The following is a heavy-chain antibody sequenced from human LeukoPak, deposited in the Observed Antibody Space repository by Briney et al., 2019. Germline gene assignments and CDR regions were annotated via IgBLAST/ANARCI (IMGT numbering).Heavy chain of an antibody. CDR2: IYLGDSDT. V-gene: IGHV5-51*01. CDR1: GYSFTSYW. Sequence: GESLKISCKGSGYSFTSYWSGWARQMPGKGLEWMGIIYLGDSDTRYSPSFQGQVTISVDKSISTAYLQWSSLKASDTALYYCAGRISLSFDIWGQGTMVTVSS. CDR3: AGRISLSFDI. J-gene: IGHJ3*02.